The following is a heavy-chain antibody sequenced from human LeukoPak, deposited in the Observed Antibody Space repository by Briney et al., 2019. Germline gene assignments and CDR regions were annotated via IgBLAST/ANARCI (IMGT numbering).Heavy chain of an antibody. CDR2: ISGSGGST. J-gene: IGHJ4*02. Sequence: GGSLRLSCAASGFTFSSYAMSWVRQAPGKGLEWVSAISGSGGSTYYADSVKGRFTISRDNSKNTLYLQMNSLRAEDTAVYYCATFYDFWSGHSPRHFDYWGQGTLVTVSS. CDR1: GFTFSSYA. V-gene: IGHV3-23*01. D-gene: IGHD3-3*01. CDR3: ATFYDFWSGHSPRHFDY.